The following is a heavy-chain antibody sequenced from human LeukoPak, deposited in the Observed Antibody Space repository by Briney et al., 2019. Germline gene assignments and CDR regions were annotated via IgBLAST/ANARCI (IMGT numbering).Heavy chain of an antibody. CDR3: ARDRSAAPPDS. J-gene: IGHJ4*02. CDR1: GGSITNNY. D-gene: IGHD6-13*01. V-gene: IGHV4-59*01. CDR2: AHDSGNT. Sequence: SETLSLTCTVSGGSITNNYWAWFRQPPGKGLEWIGYAHDSGNTNYNPSLRSRVTISLDMSKNQFSLKLTSVTAADTAVYYCARDRSAAPPDSWGQGTLVTVSS.